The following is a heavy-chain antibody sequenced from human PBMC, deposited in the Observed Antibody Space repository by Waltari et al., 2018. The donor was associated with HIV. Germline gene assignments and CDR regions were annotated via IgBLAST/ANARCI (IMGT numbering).Heavy chain of an antibody. Sequence: EVQLVESGGDLVQPGRSLRLSCAASGFTFDDYAMHWVRQATGKGLWWFLGINWNNKNIGYADSVKGQFTISRDHAKNSMYLQMNSLRPEDTAVYYCAKAYDSSGFQYYFDYWGQGTLVTVSS. J-gene: IGHJ4*02. CDR2: INWNNKNI. V-gene: IGHV3-9*01. CDR1: GFTFDDYA. CDR3: AKAYDSSGFQYYFDY. D-gene: IGHD3-22*01.